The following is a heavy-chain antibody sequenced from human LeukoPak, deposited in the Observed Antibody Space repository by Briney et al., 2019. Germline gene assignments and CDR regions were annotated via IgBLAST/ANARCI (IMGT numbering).Heavy chain of an antibody. J-gene: IGHJ3*02. Sequence: GGSLRLSCAASGFTFSNYNMNWVRQAPGKGLEWVSIIGYRGGSIYYGNSVKGRFTISRDNSENTLYLQMNSLRAEDTAVYYCAKAQPETPLYCSSTSCYRGGDAFDIWGQGTMVTVSS. CDR2: IGYRGGSI. CDR1: GFTFSNYN. D-gene: IGHD2-2*01. CDR3: AKAQPETPLYCSSTSCYRGGDAFDI. V-gene: IGHV3-23*01.